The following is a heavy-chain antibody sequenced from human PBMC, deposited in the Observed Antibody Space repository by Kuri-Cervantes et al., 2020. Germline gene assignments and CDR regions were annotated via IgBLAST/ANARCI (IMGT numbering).Heavy chain of an antibody. CDR1: GFTFSDYY. Sequence: GGSLRLSCAASGFTFSDYYMSWIRQAPGKGLEWVSYISSSGSTIYYADSVKGRFTISRDNAKNSLYLQMNSLRAEDTAVYYCAKSVLWDSSSWSHNWFDPRGQGTLVTVSS. CDR3: AKSVLWDSSSWSHNWFDP. V-gene: IGHV3-11*01. D-gene: IGHD6-13*01. CDR2: ISSSGSTI. J-gene: IGHJ5*02.